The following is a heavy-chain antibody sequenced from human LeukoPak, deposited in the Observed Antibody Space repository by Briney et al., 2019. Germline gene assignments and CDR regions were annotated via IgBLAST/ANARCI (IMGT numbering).Heavy chain of an antibody. V-gene: IGHV1-69*05. Sequence: SGKVSCKAYAGTFSSYAISWVRQAPGQGLEWMGRIIPIFGTANYAQKFQGRVTITTDESTSPAYMELSSLRSEATAVYYCARCPWELLYYFDYWGQGTLVTVSS. CDR2: IIPIFGTA. CDR3: ARCPWELLYYFDY. D-gene: IGHD1-26*01. CDR1: AGTFSSYA. J-gene: IGHJ4*02.